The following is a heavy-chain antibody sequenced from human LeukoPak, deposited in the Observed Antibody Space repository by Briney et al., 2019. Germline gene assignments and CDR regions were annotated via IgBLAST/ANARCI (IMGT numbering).Heavy chain of an antibody. CDR2: ITTGRGET. Sequence: ASVKVSCKASGYTFTDYALHWGRQAPGQSLEWMGWITTGRGETRYSQEFQRRITFTRDTSASTVYMDLSDLRSEDTAVYYCARGGKQWRGGNYFDSWGQGTLVAVSS. D-gene: IGHD6-19*01. CDR1: GYTFTDYA. J-gene: IGHJ4*02. V-gene: IGHV1-3*03. CDR3: ARGGKQWRGGNYFDS.